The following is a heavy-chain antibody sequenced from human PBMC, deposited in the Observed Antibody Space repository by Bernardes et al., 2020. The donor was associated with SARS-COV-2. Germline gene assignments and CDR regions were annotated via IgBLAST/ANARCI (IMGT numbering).Heavy chain of an antibody. D-gene: IGHD3-10*01. Sequence: ASVKVSCKASGYTFTSYAISLVRQAPGQGLEWMGWISTYNGNTNYAQKLQGRVTMTTDTSTSTAYMELRSLRSDDPAVYYCALYGSGSYGGSRWFDPWGKGTLVTVSS. CDR3: ALYGSGSYGGSRWFDP. CDR2: ISTYNGNT. CDR1: GYTFTSYA. V-gene: IGHV1-18*01. J-gene: IGHJ5*02.